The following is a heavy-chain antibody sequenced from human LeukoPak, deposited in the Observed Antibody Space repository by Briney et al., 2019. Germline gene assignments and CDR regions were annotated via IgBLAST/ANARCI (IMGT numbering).Heavy chain of an antibody. CDR2: ISSSGSTI. J-gene: IGHJ4*02. CDR3: ARGGSYYYDSSGYYPFDY. V-gene: IGHV3-48*03. D-gene: IGHD3-22*01. Sequence: GGSLRLSCAASGFTFSSYEVNWVRQAPGKGLEWVSYISSSGSTIYYADSVKGRFTISRDNAKNSLYLQMNSLRAEDTAVYYCARGGSYYYDSSGYYPFDYWGQGTLVTVSS. CDR1: GFTFSSYE.